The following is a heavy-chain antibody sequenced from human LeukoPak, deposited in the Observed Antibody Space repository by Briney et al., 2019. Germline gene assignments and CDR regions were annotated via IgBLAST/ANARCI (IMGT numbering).Heavy chain of an antibody. CDR1: GGSINGYY. Sequence: SETLSLTCTVSGGSINGYYWSWIRQPPGKGLEWIGSIYYTGSTYYNPSLKSRVTISVDTSKNQFSLNLSSVTAADTAVYYCARLDWSNWCFDLWGRGTLVIVSS. V-gene: IGHV4-59*05. J-gene: IGHJ2*01. D-gene: IGHD3/OR15-3a*01. CDR3: ARLDWSNWCFDL. CDR2: IYYTGST.